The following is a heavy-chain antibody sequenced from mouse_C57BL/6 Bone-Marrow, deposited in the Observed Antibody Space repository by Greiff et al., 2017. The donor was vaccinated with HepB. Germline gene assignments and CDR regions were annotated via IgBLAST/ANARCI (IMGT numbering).Heavy chain of an antibody. V-gene: IGHV7-3*01. D-gene: IGHD4-1*01. CDR1: GFTFTDYY. Sequence: EVKLMESGGGLVQPGGSLSLSCAASGFTFTDYYMSWVRQPPGKALEWLGFIRNTANGYTTEYSASVKGRFTISRDNSQSILYLQMNALRAEDSATYYCASLGFDYWGQGTTLTVSS. CDR3: ASLGFDY. CDR2: IRNTANGYTT. J-gene: IGHJ2*01.